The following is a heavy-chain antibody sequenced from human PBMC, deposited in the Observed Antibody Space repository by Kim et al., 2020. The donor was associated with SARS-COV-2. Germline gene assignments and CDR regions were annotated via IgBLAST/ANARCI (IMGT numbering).Heavy chain of an antibody. Sequence: GGSLRLSCAASGFTFSSYAMSWVRQAPGKGLEWVSAISGSGGSTYYADSVKGRFTISRDNSKNTLYLQMNSLRAEDTAVYYCAKEGLRYFDWLSEIIGPFDYWGQGTLVTVSS. J-gene: IGHJ4*02. CDR2: ISGSGGST. D-gene: IGHD3-9*01. CDR3: AKEGLRYFDWLSEIIGPFDY. V-gene: IGHV3-23*01. CDR1: GFTFSSYA.